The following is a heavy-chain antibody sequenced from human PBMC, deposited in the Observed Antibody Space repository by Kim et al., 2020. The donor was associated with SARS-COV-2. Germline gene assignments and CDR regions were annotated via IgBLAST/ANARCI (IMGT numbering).Heavy chain of an antibody. CDR3: ARGRLATMIVVVIPYYYYGMDV. J-gene: IGHJ6*02. CDR2: MNPNSGNT. D-gene: IGHD3-22*01. CDR1: GYTFTSYD. Sequence: ASVKVSCKASGYTFTSYDINWVRQATGQGLEWMGWMNPNSGNTGYAQEFQGRVTMTRNTSISTAYMELSSLRSEDTAVYYCARGRLATMIVVVIPYYYYGMDVWGQGTTVTVSS. V-gene: IGHV1-8*01.